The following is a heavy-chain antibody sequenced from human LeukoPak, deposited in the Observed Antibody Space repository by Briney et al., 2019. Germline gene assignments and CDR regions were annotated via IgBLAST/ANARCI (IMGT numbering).Heavy chain of an antibody. J-gene: IGHJ4*02. CDR3: ARIPTGGYLEN. CDR2: IRYGGGTI. CDR1: GFTFSSYE. Sequence: PGGSLRLSCAASGFTFSSYEMNWVRQAPGKGLEWVAYIRYGGGTICYADSVKGRFTISRDDAKNSLYLQMNSLRAEDTAVYYCARIPTGGYLENWGQGTLVTVSS. D-gene: IGHD2-8*02. V-gene: IGHV3-48*03.